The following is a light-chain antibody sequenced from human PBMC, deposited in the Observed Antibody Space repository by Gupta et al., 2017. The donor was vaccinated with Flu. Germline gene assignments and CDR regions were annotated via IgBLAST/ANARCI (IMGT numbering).Light chain of an antibody. V-gene: IGLV1-51*02. CDR2: EDN. J-gene: IGLJ1*01. CDR1: SSNIENNY. Sequence: VTISCSGSSSNIENNYVSWYQQLPGAAPTLLIYEDNKRPSGIPDRFSGSKSGTSATLGITGLQTGDEADYYCGTWDTGLSGGRVFGTGTKVTVL. CDR3: GTWDTGLSGGRV.